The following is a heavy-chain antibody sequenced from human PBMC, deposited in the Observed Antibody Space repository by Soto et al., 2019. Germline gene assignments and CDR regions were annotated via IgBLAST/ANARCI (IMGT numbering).Heavy chain of an antibody. CDR3: AKARARITGTKEY. V-gene: IGHV3-23*01. Sequence: GGSLRLSCAASVFPFSSYAMSWVRQAPGKGLEWFSAISGSGGSTYYADSVKGRFTISRDNSKNTLYLQMNSLRAEDTAVYYCAKARARITGTKEYWGQGTLVTVSS. D-gene: IGHD1-7*01. J-gene: IGHJ4*02. CDR2: ISGSGGST. CDR1: VFPFSSYA.